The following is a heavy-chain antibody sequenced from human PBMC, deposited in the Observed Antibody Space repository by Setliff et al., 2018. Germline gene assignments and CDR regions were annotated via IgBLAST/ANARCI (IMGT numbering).Heavy chain of an antibody. V-gene: IGHV4-59*01. J-gene: IGHJ4*02. CDR3: AREGGGSGWTPDS. CDR2: IYYNGRS. D-gene: IGHD6-19*01. CDR1: GGSISNYY. Sequence: KTSETLSLTCTDSGGSISNYYWSWIRQSPGKGLEWIGFIYYNGRSDHNPSFQSRVTMSVGRSKNQFSLNLRAMTAADTAVYYCAREGGGSGWTPDSWGQGTLVTVSS.